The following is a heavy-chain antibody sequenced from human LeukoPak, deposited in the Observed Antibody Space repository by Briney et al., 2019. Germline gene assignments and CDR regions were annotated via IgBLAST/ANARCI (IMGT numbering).Heavy chain of an antibody. V-gene: IGHV3-23*01. J-gene: IGHJ4*02. Sequence: PGGSLRLSCAGSGFTFNNFAMSWVRQATGKGFEWVSDINASGGNTYYTESVKGRFTVSRDNSKNTLYLEMNNLRGGDTAVYYCARDSKVGARYFFDFWGQGARVTVSS. CDR1: GFTFNNFA. CDR3: ARDSKVGARYFFDF. CDR2: INASGGNT. D-gene: IGHD3-9*01.